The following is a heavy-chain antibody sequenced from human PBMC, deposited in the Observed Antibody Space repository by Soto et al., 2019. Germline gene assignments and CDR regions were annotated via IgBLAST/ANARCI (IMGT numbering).Heavy chain of an antibody. CDR2: ISSNGGST. Sequence: GGSLRLSCAASGFTFSSYAMHWVRQAPGKGLEYVSAISSNGGSTYYANSVKGRFTISRDNSKNTLYLQMGSLRAEDMAVYYCARGVVVVTATHGMDVWGQGTTVTVSS. D-gene: IGHD2-15*01. CDR3: ARGVVVVTATHGMDV. CDR1: GFTFSSYA. J-gene: IGHJ6*02. V-gene: IGHV3-64*01.